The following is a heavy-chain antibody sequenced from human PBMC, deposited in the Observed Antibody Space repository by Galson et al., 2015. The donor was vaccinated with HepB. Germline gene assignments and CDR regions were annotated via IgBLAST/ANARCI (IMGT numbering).Heavy chain of an antibody. CDR3: ARAMGGVMAGYSGYVLTN. V-gene: IGHV1-69*04. CDR1: GGTFSSYA. CDR2: IIPILGIA. D-gene: IGHD5-12*01. J-gene: IGHJ4*02. Sequence: SVKVSCKASGGTFSSYAISWVRQAPGQGLEWMGRIIPILGIANYAQKFQGRVTITADKSTSAAYMELGSLRSDDTAVYYCARAMGGVMAGYSGYVLTNWGQGTLVTVSS.